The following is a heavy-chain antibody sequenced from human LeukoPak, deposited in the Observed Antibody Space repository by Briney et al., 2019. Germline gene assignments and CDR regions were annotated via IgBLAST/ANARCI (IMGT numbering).Heavy chain of an antibody. CDR2: LNSDGSST. CDR1: GFTFSNAW. J-gene: IGHJ4*02. CDR3: ARDRGYSIDS. D-gene: IGHD5-12*01. Sequence: GGSLRLSCAASGFTFSNAWMTWVRQAPGKGLVWVSLLNSDGSSTTYADSVKGRFTISRDNAKNTVYLQMNSLRAEDTAVYYCARDRGYSIDSWGQGTLVIVSS. V-gene: IGHV3-74*01.